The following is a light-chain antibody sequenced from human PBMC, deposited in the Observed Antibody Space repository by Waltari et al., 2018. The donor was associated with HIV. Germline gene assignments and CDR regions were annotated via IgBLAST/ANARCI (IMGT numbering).Light chain of an antibody. Sequence: QSVLTQPPSASGTPGQRVTISCSGSSSNIGSNYVYWYQQLPGTPPKLLIYRTNPRPSGVSDRFSGSKSGTSASLAITGLRSEVEADYYCAAWDDGLSGPVFGGGTKLTVL. J-gene: IGLJ3*02. V-gene: IGLV1-47*01. CDR1: SSNIGSNY. CDR3: AAWDDGLSGPV. CDR2: RTN.